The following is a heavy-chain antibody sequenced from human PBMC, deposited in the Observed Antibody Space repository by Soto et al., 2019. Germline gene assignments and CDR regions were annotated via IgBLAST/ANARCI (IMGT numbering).Heavy chain of an antibody. Sequence: PSETLSLTCSVSGSYITSGDYHWTWIRQAPGKGLEWIGYISHSETTYYSPALKNRIIISSDFSMNQFSLRLNSVTAADTAMYFCAGFGVGDRDDKWGQGTLVTVSS. D-gene: IGHD2-8*01. CDR1: GSYITSGDYH. CDR3: AGFGVGDRDDK. J-gene: IGHJ4*02. V-gene: IGHV4-30-4*01. CDR2: ISHSETT.